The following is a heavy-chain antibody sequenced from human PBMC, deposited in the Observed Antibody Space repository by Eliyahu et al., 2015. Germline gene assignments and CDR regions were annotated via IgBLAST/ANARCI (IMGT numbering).Heavy chain of an antibody. CDR1: GFSLXTSGXC. D-gene: IGHD3-22*01. Sequence: QVTLRESGPALVEPTQTLTLTCSLSGFSLXTSGXCXXWIRQPPGKALEWLARIVWDDDTLFTSSLKTRLTISKDTSKNQVALRLTNVDPADTATYFCAREVVVITTQSPYYFYYGLDVWGQGTTVTVSS. V-gene: IGHV2-70*17. J-gene: IGHJ6*02. CDR3: AREVVVITTQSPYYFYYGLDV. CDR2: IVWDDDT.